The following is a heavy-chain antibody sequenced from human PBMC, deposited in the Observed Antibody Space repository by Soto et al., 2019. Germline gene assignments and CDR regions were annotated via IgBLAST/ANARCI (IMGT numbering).Heavy chain of an antibody. CDR3: ARYCSSTSCSDAFDI. J-gene: IGHJ3*02. Sequence: EVQLVESGGGLAQPGKSLRLSCAASGFTFSNYWMSWVRQAPGKGLEWVANINQDGREKYYVDSPRGRFTISRDNAKNSLYLQVNSLRAGDTAVYYCARYCSSTSCSDAFDIWGQGTVVTVSS. D-gene: IGHD2-2*01. V-gene: IGHV3-7*01. CDR1: GFTFSNYW. CDR2: INQDGREK.